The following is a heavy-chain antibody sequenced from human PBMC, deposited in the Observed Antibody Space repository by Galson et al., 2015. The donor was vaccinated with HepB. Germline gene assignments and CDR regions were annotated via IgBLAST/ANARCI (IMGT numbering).Heavy chain of an antibody. CDR1: GGTFSSYA. D-gene: IGHD6-13*01. J-gene: IGHJ5*02. Sequence: SCKASGGTFSSYAISWVRQAPGQGLEWMGGIIPIFGTANYAQKFQGRVTITADESTSTAYMELSSLRSEDTAVYYCARQGSSKIAALSSGGWFDPWGQGTLVTVSS. V-gene: IGHV1-69*01. CDR2: IIPIFGTA. CDR3: ARQGSSKIAALSSGGWFDP.